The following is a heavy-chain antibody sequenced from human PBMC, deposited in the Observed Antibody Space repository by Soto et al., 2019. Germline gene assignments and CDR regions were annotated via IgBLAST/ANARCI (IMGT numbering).Heavy chain of an antibody. Sequence: SETLSLTCTVSGGPINAHFWSWVRQPAGKGLEWIGNIYISVTTTYNPSLKSRVTLSIVPPKSQLSLKLSSVTAADTAVYYWATINGGSPDFWGQGTLVTVSS. V-gene: IGHV4-4*07. CDR2: IYISVTT. CDR1: GGPINAHF. J-gene: IGHJ4*02. D-gene: IGHD2-8*01. CDR3: ATINGGSPDF.